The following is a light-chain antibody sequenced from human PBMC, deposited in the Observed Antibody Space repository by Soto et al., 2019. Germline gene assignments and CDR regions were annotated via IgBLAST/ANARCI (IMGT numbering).Light chain of an antibody. Sequence: QSVLTQPASVSGSPGQSITIYCTGTSSDVGSYNYVACYQQFPGKTPKLMIYEVRNRPSGVSSRFSGSKSGNTASLTISGLQAEDEADYYCISYTGSDTSYVFGTGTKVTVL. V-gene: IGLV2-14*01. CDR1: SSDVGSYNY. CDR2: EVR. J-gene: IGLJ1*01. CDR3: ISYTGSDTSYV.